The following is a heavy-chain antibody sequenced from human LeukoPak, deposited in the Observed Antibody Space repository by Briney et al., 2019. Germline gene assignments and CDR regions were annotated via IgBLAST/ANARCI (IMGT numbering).Heavy chain of an antibody. J-gene: IGHJ4*02. CDR2: IWYDGSNK. CDR3: AKDLVNYYDSSGYLPALDFDY. CDR1: GFTFSSYA. D-gene: IGHD3-22*01. V-gene: IGHV3-33*06. Sequence: GGSLRLSCAASGFTFSSYAMSWVRQAPGKGLEWVAVIWYDGSNKYYADSVKGRFTISRDNSKNTLYLQMNSLRAEDTAVYYCAKDLVNYYDSSGYLPALDFDYWGQGTLVTVSS.